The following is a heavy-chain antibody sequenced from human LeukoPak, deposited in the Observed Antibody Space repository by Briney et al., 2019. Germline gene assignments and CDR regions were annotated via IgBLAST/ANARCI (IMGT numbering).Heavy chain of an antibody. CDR1: GFTFSSYA. CDR2: ISGSGGST. V-gene: IGHV3-23*01. J-gene: IGHJ4*02. CDR3: ATYSSGWSLGGY. D-gene: IGHD6-19*01. Sequence: GGSLRLSCAASGFTFSSYAMSWVRQAPGKGLEGVSGISGSGGSTYYTASVKGRFTISRDNSKNTLYLQMNSLRAAGTAVYYCATYSSGWSLGGYWGQGTLVTVSS.